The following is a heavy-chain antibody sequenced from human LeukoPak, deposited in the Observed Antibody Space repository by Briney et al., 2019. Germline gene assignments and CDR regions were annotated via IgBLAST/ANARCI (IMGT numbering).Heavy chain of an antibody. CDR2: IYYSGST. J-gene: IGHJ6*02. Sequence: SETLSLTCTVSGGSISSYYWSWIRQPPGKGLEWIGYIYYSGSTNYNPSLKSRVTISLDTSKNQFSLKLTSVNAADTAVYYCARRLDSSSWFGMDVWGQGTTVTVSS. CDR1: GGSISSYY. D-gene: IGHD6-13*01. V-gene: IGHV4-59*08. CDR3: ARRLDSSSWFGMDV.